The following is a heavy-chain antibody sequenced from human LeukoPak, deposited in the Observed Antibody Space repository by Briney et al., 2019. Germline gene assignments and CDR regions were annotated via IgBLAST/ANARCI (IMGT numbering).Heavy chain of an antibody. V-gene: IGHV3-43*01. D-gene: IGHD3-3*01. CDR2: ISWDGGST. CDR3: AKDGNFWSGYHYYYYYYMDV. Sequence: PGGSLRLSCAASGFTFDDYTMHWVRQAPGKGLEWVSLISWDGGSTYYADSVKGRFTISRDNSKNSLYLQMNSLRTEDTALYYCAKDGNFWSGYHYYYYYYMDVWGKGTTVAVSS. CDR1: GFTFDDYT. J-gene: IGHJ6*03.